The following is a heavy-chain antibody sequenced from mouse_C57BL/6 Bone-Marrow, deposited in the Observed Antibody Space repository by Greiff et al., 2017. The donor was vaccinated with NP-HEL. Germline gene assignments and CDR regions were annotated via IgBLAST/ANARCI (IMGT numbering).Heavy chain of an antibody. V-gene: IGHV10-1*01. Sequence: EVPGVESGGGLVQPKGSLKLSCAASGFSFNTYAMNWVRQAPGTGLEWVARIRSKSNNYATYYADSVKDSFTISRDDSESMLYMQMNNLKTEDTAMYSCVRHLDSSGYVWYAYWGQGTLVTVSA. CDR2: IRSKSNNYAT. CDR3: VRHLDSSGYVWYAY. J-gene: IGHJ3*01. D-gene: IGHD3-2*02. CDR1: GFSFNTYA.